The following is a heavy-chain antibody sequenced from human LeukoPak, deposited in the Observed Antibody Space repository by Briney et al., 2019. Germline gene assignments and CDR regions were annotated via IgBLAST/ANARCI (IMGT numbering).Heavy chain of an antibody. J-gene: IGHJ4*02. D-gene: IGHD3-10*01. Sequence: SQTLSLTCAVSGGSISSGGYSWSWIRQPPGKGLEWIGYIYHSGSTYYNPSLKSRVTISVDTSKNQFSLKLSSVTAADTAVYYCARVPSLWEYFYVSGSSQYYFDYWGQGTLVTVSS. V-gene: IGHV4-30-2*01. CDR2: IYHSGST. CDR3: ARVPSLWEYFYVSGSSQYYFDY. CDR1: GGSISSGGYS.